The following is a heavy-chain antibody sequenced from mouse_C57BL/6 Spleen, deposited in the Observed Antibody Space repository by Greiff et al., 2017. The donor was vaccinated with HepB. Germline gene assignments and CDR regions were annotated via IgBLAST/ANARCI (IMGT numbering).Heavy chain of an antibody. CDR2: IDPETGGT. CDR1: GYTFTDYE. CDR3: TYYYGSSYYWYFDV. Sequence: QVQLKQSGAELVRPGASVTLSCKASGYTFTDYEMHWVKQTPVHGLEWIGAIDPETGGTAYNQKFKGKAILTADKSSSTAYMELRSLTSEDSAVYYCTYYYGSSYYWYFDVWGTGTTVTVSS. J-gene: IGHJ1*03. D-gene: IGHD1-1*01. V-gene: IGHV1-15*01.